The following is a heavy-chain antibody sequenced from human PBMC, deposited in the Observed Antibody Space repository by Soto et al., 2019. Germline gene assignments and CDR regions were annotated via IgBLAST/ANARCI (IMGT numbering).Heavy chain of an antibody. V-gene: IGHV1-18*01. CDR3: ARGRYGDY. CDR1: GYTFTTYG. Sequence: QVHLVQSGAEVKKPGASVKVSCKGSGYTFTTYGITWVRQAPGQGLEGLGWISAHNGNTNDAQKLQGRVTVTRDTSTSTAYMELRGLRSDDTAVYYCARGRYGDYWGQGALVTVSS. CDR2: ISAHNGNT. J-gene: IGHJ4*02. D-gene: IGHD1-1*01.